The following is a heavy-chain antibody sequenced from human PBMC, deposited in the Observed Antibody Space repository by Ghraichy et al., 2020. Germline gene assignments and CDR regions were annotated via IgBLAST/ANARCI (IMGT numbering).Heavy chain of an antibody. CDR2: ISGSGGST. J-gene: IGHJ5*02. V-gene: IGHV3-23*01. CDR3: AKGFEVVPAAGGYNWFDP. Sequence: GGSLRLSCAASGFTFSSYAMSWVRQAPGKGLEWVSAISGSGGSTYYADSVKGRFTISRDNSKNTLYLQMNSLRAEDTAVYYCAKGFEVVPAAGGYNWFDPWGQGTLVTVSS. D-gene: IGHD2-2*01. CDR1: GFTFSSYA.